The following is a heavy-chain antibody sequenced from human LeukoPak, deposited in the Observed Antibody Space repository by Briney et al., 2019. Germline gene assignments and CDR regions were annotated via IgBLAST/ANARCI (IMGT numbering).Heavy chain of an antibody. CDR1: GGSISSSSYY. D-gene: IGHD3-3*01. V-gene: IGHV4-39*07. CDR3: ARGWDDDFWSGYPYFDY. Sequence: SSETLSLTCTVSGGSISSSSYYWGWIRQPPGKGLEWIGSIYYSGSTYYNPSLKSRVTISVDTSKNQFSLKLSSVTAADTAVHYCARGWDDDFWSGYPYFDYWGQGTLVTVSS. J-gene: IGHJ4*02. CDR2: IYYSGST.